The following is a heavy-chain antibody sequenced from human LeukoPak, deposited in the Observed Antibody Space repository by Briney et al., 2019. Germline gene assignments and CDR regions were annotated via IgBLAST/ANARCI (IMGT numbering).Heavy chain of an antibody. CDR1: GGXISNYY. CDR3: ARDLKQQLVLGAFDI. CDR2: IYYSGST. Sequence: SETLSLTCTVSGGXISNYYWSWIRQPPGKGLEWIGYIYYSGSTNYNPSLKSRVTISVDTSKNQFSLKLSSVTAADTALYYCARDLKQQLVLGAFDIWGQGTMVTVSS. J-gene: IGHJ3*02. D-gene: IGHD6-13*01. V-gene: IGHV4-59*01.